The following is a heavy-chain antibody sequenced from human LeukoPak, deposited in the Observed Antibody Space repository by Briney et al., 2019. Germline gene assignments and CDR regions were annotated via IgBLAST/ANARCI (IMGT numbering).Heavy chain of an antibody. J-gene: IGHJ4*02. CDR1: GFTFSDYY. Sequence: PGGSLRLSCAASGFTFSDYYMTWIRQAPGKGLEWVSYISSSGSTTYYADSVRGRFTISRDNAKNSLYLQMKSLRAEETAVYFCARDPDRCTNGLCNNHFDYCGQGSLVTVSS. CDR2: ISSSGSTT. V-gene: IGHV3-11*04. CDR3: ARDPDRCTNGLCNNHFDY. D-gene: IGHD2-8*01.